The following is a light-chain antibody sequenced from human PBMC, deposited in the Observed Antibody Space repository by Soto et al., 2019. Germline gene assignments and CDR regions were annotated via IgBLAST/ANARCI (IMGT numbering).Light chain of an antibody. Sequence: QSVLTQPPSASGTPGQRVTISCSGSSSNIGNNPVNWYQQFPGTAPTLLMYSNNQRPSGVPDRFSGSKSGTSASLAISGLQSEDEADYHCAAWDDSLKGVVFGGGTQLTVL. CDR2: SNN. V-gene: IGLV1-44*01. CDR1: SSNIGNNP. CDR3: AAWDDSLKGVV. J-gene: IGLJ2*01.